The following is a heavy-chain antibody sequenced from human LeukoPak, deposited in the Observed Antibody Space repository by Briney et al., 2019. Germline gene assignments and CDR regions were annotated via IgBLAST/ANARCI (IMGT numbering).Heavy chain of an antibody. CDR2: IDHSGTT. J-gene: IGHJ4*02. Sequence: PGGSLRLSCAASGFTFSSYYMSWVRQTPGKGLEWIGEIDHSGTTNYNPSLKSRVTISLDTSKNQFSLKVTSVTAADTAVYYCARSGTYQYSSTSDYWGQGTLVTVSS. V-gene: IGHV4-34*01. CDR3: ARSGTYQYSSTSDY. CDR1: GFTFSSYY. D-gene: IGHD6-13*01.